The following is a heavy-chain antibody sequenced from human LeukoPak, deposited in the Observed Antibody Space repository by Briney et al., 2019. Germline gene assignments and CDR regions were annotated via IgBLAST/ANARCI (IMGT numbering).Heavy chain of an antibody. D-gene: IGHD1-26*01. CDR2: SSRSGSTI. Sequence: GGSLRLSCAASGFTFSSYEMNWVRQAPGKGLGWVSYSSRSGSTIYYADSVKGRFTISRDNAKNSLYLQMNSLRAEDMALYYCAKGNSGSYSQDWFDPCGQGTLVTVSS. CDR3: AKGNSGSYSQDWFDP. J-gene: IGHJ5*02. CDR1: GFTFSSYE. V-gene: IGHV3-48*03.